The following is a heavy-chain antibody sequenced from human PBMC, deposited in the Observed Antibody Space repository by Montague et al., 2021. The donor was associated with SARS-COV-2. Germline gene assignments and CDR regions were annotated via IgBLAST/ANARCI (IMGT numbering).Heavy chain of an antibody. V-gene: IGHV3-74*01. CDR3: ARGVGITIFGDLSLEGDYYYSMDV. J-gene: IGHJ6*02. D-gene: IGHD3-3*01. Sequence: SLRLSCAASGFTFRSHWMHWVRQVPEKGLVWVSRIDNDGSSTNYVDSVKGRFTISRDNAKNTLDLQMNSLRVEDTAVYYCARGVGITIFGDLSLEGDYYYSMDVGGQGTGVTVSS. CDR1: GFTFRSHW. CDR2: IDNDGSST.